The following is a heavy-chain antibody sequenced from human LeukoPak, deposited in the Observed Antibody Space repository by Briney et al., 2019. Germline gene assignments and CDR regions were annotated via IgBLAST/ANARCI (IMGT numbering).Heavy chain of an antibody. J-gene: IGHJ4*02. CDR3: ARRAGAYSHPYDY. CDR2: INPGGDNT. Sequence: ASVKVSCKTSGYTFNTYAISWVRQAPGQGLEWMGLINPGGDNTDYAQNFQGRVTMTRDTSTSTVYMGLSSLRSEDTAVYYCARRAGAYSHPYDYWGQGTLVTVSS. V-gene: IGHV1-46*02. CDR1: GYTFNTYA. D-gene: IGHD4/OR15-4a*01.